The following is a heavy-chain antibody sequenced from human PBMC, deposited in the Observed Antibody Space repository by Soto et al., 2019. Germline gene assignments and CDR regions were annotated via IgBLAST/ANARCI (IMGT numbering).Heavy chain of an antibody. CDR1: GFTFSSYS. J-gene: IGHJ4*02. CDR3: ATDVVRSTGGDS. V-gene: IGHV3-21*04. Sequence: PGGSLRLSCAASGFTFSSYSMNWVRQAPGKGLEWVSSISSSSSYIYYADSVKGRFTTSRDNAKNSLYLQMNSLRAEDTAIYYCATDVVRSTGGDSWGQGTLVTVSS. CDR2: ISSSSSYI. D-gene: IGHD7-27*01.